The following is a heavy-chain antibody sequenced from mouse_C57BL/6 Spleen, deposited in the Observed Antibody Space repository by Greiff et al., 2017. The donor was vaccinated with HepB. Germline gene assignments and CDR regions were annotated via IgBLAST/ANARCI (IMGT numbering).Heavy chain of an antibody. J-gene: IGHJ2*01. V-gene: IGHV1-53*01. CDR1: GYTFTSYW. D-gene: IGHD2-1*01. Sequence: QVQLQQPGTELVKPGASVKLSCKASGYTFTSYWMHWVKQRPGQGLEWIGNINPSNGGTNYNEKFKSKATLTVDKSSSTAYMQHSSLTAEDSAVYYCARRNIYYGNYQFDYWGQGTTLTVSS. CDR2: INPSNGGT. CDR3: ARRNIYYGNYQFDY.